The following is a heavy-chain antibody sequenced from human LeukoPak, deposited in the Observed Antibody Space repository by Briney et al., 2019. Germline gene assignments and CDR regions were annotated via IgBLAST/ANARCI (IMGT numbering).Heavy chain of an antibody. J-gene: IGHJ2*01. CDR1: GFTFSDYV. V-gene: IGHV3-23*01. Sequence: GGSLRLSCSASGFTFSDYVMSWVRQAPGKGLEWVSAISSRGGSRFYADSVKGRFTISRDNSKNTLFLQLNGLRADDTAVYFCAKDFYDNNGYFYDYYFDLWGRGTLVTVSS. CDR2: ISSRGGSR. CDR3: AKDFYDNNGYFYDYYFDL. D-gene: IGHD3-22*01.